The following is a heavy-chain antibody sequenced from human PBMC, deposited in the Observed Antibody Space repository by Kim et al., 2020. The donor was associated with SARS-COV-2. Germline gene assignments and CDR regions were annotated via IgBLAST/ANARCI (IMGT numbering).Heavy chain of an antibody. D-gene: IGHD6-13*01. CDR1: GYTFTSYY. Sequence: ASVKVSCKASGYTFTSYYMHWVRQAPGQGLEWMGIINPSGGSTSYAQKFQGRVTMTRDTSTSTVYMELSSLRSEDTAVYYCARDYGTIAAAGPPMGFDPWGQGTLVTVSS. CDR2: INPSGGST. CDR3: ARDYGTIAAAGPPMGFDP. V-gene: IGHV1-46*01. J-gene: IGHJ5*02.